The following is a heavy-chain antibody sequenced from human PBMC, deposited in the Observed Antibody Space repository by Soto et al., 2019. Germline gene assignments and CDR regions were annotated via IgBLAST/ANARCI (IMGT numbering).Heavy chain of an antibody. CDR1: GGTFNRYA. D-gene: IGHD3-3*01. CDR3: ARSAITLFGVVSIPPHYYSEMDV. J-gene: IGHJ6*02. CDR2: IIPIFGIG. V-gene: IGHV1-69*01. Sequence: QEQLVQSGAEVKKPGSSVKVSCKASGGTFNRYAISWVRQAPGQGLEWMGGIIPIFGIGNDAQRFQGRVTITADESTGTAYMELSSLRSEDTGVYYCARSAITLFGVVSIPPHYYSEMDVWGQGTTVTVSS.